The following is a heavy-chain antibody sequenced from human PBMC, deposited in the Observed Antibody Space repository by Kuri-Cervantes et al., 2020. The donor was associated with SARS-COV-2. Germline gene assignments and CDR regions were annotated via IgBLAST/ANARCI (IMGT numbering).Heavy chain of an antibody. V-gene: IGHV3-15*01. CDR3: AKSHNFFDY. CDR2: IKSKTDGGTT. J-gene: IGHJ4*02. Sequence: SCAASGFTFSNAWMCWVRQAPGEGLEWVGRIKSKTDGGTTDYAAPVEGRFTISSDDSKNTLYLQMNSLRAEDTAVYYCAKSHNFFDYWGQGTLVAVSS. CDR1: GFTFSNAW.